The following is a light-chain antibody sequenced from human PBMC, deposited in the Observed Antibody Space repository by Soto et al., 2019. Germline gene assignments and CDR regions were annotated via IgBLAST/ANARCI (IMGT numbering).Light chain of an antibody. V-gene: IGKV1-39*01. CDR2: AAS. CDR3: QQSSIMPWK. J-gene: IGKJ1*01. CDR1: QRTSSY. Sequence: DIQLTQTPASLSSSLGDRATITCRSSQRTSSYLNWYQQEPGKAPKLLIYAASSLQSGVPTRISGSGSGTDFTLTISRLQPEDFATYYCQQSSIMPWKFGQG.